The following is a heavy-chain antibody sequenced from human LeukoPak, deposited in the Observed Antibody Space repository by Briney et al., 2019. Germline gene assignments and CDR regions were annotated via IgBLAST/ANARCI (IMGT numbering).Heavy chain of an antibody. CDR3: AREFDCSSTSCYASDY. J-gene: IGHJ4*02. CDR2: INPNSGGT. Sequence: ASVKVSCKASGYTFTGYYMHWVRQAPGQGLEWMGRINPNSGGTNYAQKFQGRVTMTRDTSISTAYMELSRLRSDDTAVYYCAREFDCSSTSCYASDYWGQGTLVTVSS. V-gene: IGHV1-2*06. CDR1: GYTFTGYY. D-gene: IGHD2-2*01.